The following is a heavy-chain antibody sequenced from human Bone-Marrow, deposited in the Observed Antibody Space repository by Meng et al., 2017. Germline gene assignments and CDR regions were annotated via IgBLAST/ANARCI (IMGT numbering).Heavy chain of an antibody. V-gene: IGHV4-34*01. CDR1: GGSFSDYY. Sequence: QLQQWGAGLLKPSETLSLNCVVSGGSFSDYYWSWIRQPPGKGLEWIGEINHSGSTNYNPSLESRATISVDTSQNNLSLKLSSVTAADSAVYYCARGPTTMAHDFDYWGQGTLVTVSS. J-gene: IGHJ4*02. CDR3: ARGPTTMAHDFDY. CDR2: INHSGST. D-gene: IGHD4-11*01.